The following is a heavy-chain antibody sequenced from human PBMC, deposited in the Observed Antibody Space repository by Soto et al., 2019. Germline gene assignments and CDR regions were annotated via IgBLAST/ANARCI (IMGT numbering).Heavy chain of an antibody. Sequence: TLSLTCTVSGGSIRSSTYYWGWIRQPPGKGLEWIGSISYSGRTYFSPSLKSRGTISIDMSKTQFSLKLSSVSAADTAVYFCARQGGDSFGYYFDYWGQGALVTVSS. CDR2: ISYSGRT. V-gene: IGHV4-39*01. CDR1: GGSIRSSTYY. J-gene: IGHJ4*02. CDR3: ARQGGDSFGYYFDY. D-gene: IGHD2-21*02.